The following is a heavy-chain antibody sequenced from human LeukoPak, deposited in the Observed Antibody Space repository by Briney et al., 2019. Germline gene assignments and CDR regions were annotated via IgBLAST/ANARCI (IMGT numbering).Heavy chain of an antibody. Sequence: SETLSLTCAVYGGSFSGYYWSCIRHPPGKGLEWIGEINHSGSTNYNPSLKSRVTISVDTSKNQFSLKLSSVTAADTAVYYCASLHGIALFDPWGQGTLVTVSS. CDR3: ASLHGIALFDP. D-gene: IGHD2-15*01. CDR2: INHSGST. V-gene: IGHV4-34*01. CDR1: GGSFSGYY. J-gene: IGHJ5*02.